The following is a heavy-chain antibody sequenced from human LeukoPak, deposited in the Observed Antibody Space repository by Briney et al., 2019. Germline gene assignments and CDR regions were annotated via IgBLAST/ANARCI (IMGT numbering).Heavy chain of an antibody. Sequence: GRSLRLSCAASGFTFSSYGMPWVRQAPGKGLEWVAVISYDGSNKYYADSVKGRFTISRDNSKNTLYLQMNSLRAEDTAVYYCAKLGYCSGGSCSPFDYWGQGTLVTVSS. V-gene: IGHV3-30*18. CDR2: ISYDGSNK. CDR3: AKLGYCSGGSCSPFDY. J-gene: IGHJ4*02. CDR1: GFTFSSYG. D-gene: IGHD2-15*01.